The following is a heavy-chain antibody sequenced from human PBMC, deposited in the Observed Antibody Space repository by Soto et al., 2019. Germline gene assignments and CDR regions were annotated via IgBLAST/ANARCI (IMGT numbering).Heavy chain of an antibody. Sequence: PAETLSLTGTVSGGSISSYYGSWIRQPPGKGLEWIGYMYNTGSTIYNPSLKSRVTISVDTSKNQFSLKLNSVTAADTAVYYCARDLWGYCGADCYPLDVWGQGTTVTVS. D-gene: IGHD2-21*02. CDR1: GGSISSYY. V-gene: IGHV4-59*01. J-gene: IGHJ6*02. CDR3: ARDLWGYCGADCYPLDV. CDR2: MYNTGST.